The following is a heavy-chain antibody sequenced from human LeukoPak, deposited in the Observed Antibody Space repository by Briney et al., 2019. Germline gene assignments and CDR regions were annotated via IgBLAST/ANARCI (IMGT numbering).Heavy chain of an antibody. D-gene: IGHD2-15*01. J-gene: IGHJ4*02. CDR2: TWYDGSNK. CDR3: ARDASCSGGNCLSYFDY. V-gene: IGHV3-33*01. Sequence: GGSLRLSCAASGFTFSSYGMHWVRQAPGKGLEWVAVTWYDGSNKYYADSVKGRFTISRDNSKNTLYLQMNSLRAEDTAVYYCARDASCSGGNCLSYFDYWGQGTLVTVSS. CDR1: GFTFSSYG.